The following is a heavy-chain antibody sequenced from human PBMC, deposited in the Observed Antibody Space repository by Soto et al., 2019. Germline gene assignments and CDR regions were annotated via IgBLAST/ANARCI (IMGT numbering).Heavy chain of an antibody. CDR1: GGSISSSNW. J-gene: IGHJ4*02. V-gene: IGHV4-4*02. CDR3: ASGVLKGSSSSGGQDY. CDR2: IYHSGST. Sequence: QVQLQESGPGLVKPSGTLSLTCAVSGGSISSSNWWSWVRQPPGKGLEWIGEIYHSGSTNYNPSRKGRVTMSVDKSKNQFSLKLSSVTAADTAVYYCASGVLKGSSSSGGQDYWGQGTLVTVSS. D-gene: IGHD6-6*01.